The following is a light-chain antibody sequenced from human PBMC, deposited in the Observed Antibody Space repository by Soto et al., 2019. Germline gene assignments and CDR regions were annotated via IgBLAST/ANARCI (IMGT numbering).Light chain of an antibody. CDR2: GDS. J-gene: IGLJ3*02. CDR3: QSYDSSLSCWL. V-gene: IGLV1-40*01. Sequence: QSVLTQPPSVSGAPGQRVTISCTGSSSNIGAGYNVHWYQQVPGTAPKLLIYGDSNRPSRVPDRFSGSKSGTSASLAITGLQAEDEADYYCQSYDSSLSCWLFGGGTKLTVL. CDR1: SSNIGAGYN.